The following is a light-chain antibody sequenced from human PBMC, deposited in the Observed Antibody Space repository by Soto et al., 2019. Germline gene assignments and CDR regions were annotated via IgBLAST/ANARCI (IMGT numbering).Light chain of an antibody. Sequence: QSVLTQPPSASGSPGQSVTISGTGTSSDVGAYNYVSWYQQHAGKAPKLVMYEVTKRPSGVPDRFSGSKSANTASLTVSGLQAEYEADYYCSSFASSNTWVFGGGTQLTVL. V-gene: IGLV2-8*01. CDR3: SSFASSNTWV. CDR2: EVT. J-gene: IGLJ3*02. CDR1: SSDVGAYNY.